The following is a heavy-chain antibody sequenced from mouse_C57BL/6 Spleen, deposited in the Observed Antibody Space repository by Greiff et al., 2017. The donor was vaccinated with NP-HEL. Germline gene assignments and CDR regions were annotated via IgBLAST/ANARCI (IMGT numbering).Heavy chain of an antibody. J-gene: IGHJ2*01. Sequence: VQLQQSGAELVKPGASVKLSCKASGYTFTSYWMQWVNQRPGQGLEWIGEIDPSDSYTNYNQKFKGKATLTVDTSSSTAYMQLSSLTSEDSAVYYCAVYYGSSPDYWGQGTTLTVSS. V-gene: IGHV1-50*01. CDR2: IDPSDSYT. CDR1: GYTFTSYW. D-gene: IGHD1-1*01. CDR3: AVYYGSSPDY.